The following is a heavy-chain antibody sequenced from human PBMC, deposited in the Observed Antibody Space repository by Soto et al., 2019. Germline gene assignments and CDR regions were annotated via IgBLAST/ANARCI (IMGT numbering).Heavy chain of an antibody. D-gene: IGHD6-19*01. CDR1: GYTFTGYY. CDR2: INPNSGGT. Sequence: ASVKVSCKASGYTFTGYYMHWVRQAPGQGLEWMGWINPNSGGTNYVQKFQGWVTMTRDTSISTAYMELSRLRSDDTAVYYCACSSGYSSGWFDYWGQGTLVTVSS. CDR3: ACSSGYSSGWFDY. J-gene: IGHJ4*02. V-gene: IGHV1-2*04.